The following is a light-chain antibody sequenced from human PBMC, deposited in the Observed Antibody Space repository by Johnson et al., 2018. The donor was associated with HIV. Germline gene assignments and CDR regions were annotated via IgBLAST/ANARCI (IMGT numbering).Light chain of an antibody. CDR2: DNN. CDR1: SSNIGNNY. V-gene: IGLV1-51*01. CDR3: GTWDSSLSAVYG. Sequence: QSVLTQPPSVSAAPGQKVTISCSGSSSNIGNNYVSWYQQLPGTAPKLLIYDNNKRPSGIPDRFSGSKSGTSATLGITGLQTGDEADYYCGTWDSSLSAVYGFGTGTQVTVL. J-gene: IGLJ1*01.